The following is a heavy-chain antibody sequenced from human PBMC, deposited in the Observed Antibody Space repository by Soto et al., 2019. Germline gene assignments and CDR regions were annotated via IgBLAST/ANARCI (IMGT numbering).Heavy chain of an antibody. J-gene: IGHJ6*02. CDR2: ISSSSSTI. Sequence: EVQLVESGGGLVQPGGSLRLSCAASGFTFSSYSMNWVRQAPGKGLEWVSYISSSSSTIYYADSVKGRFTISRDNAKNSLYLQKKSLRDEDTAVYYSASLQGRYSYGPRYYYDGVAVWRQANTVTVSS. CDR1: GFTFSSYS. CDR3: ASLQGRYSYGPRYYYDGVAV. V-gene: IGHV3-48*02. D-gene: IGHD5-18*01.